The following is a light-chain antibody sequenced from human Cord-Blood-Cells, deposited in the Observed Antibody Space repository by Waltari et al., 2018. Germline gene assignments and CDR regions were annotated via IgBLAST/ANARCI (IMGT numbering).Light chain of an antibody. J-gene: IGLJ1*01. CDR3: SSYTSSSTEYV. CDR2: EVS. CDR1: SSDVGGYNY. Sequence: QSALTQPASVSGSPGPSITISCTGTSSDVGGYNYVSWYQQHPGKAPKLMIYEVSNRPSGVSNRFSGSKSGNTASLTISGLQAEDEADYYCSSYTSSSTEYVFGTGTKVTVL. V-gene: IGLV2-14*01.